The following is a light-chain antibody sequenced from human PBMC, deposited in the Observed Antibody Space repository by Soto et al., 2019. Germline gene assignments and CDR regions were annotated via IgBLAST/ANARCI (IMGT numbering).Light chain of an antibody. V-gene: IGKV1-5*01. CDR3: QQYNTFPRT. Sequence: DIQMTQSPSTLSASGGGTVISTRRASQGINRWLAWYQQKPGKAPNLLIYDASSLEIGVPSRFSGSGSGTEFTLTISSLQPGDFATYYCQQYNTFPRTFGQGTKVDIK. CDR2: DAS. J-gene: IGKJ1*01. CDR1: QGINRW.